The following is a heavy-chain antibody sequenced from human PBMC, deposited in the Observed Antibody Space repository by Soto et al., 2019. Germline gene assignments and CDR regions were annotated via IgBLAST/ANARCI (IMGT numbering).Heavy chain of an antibody. V-gene: IGHV4-34*01. D-gene: IGHD6-6*01. CDR1: GGSFSGYY. CDR3: ARGRLFSSSPDY. J-gene: IGHJ4*02. CDR2: INHSGST. Sequence: SETLSLTCAVYGGSFSGYYWSWIRQPPGKGLEWIGEINHSGSTNYNPSLKSRVTISVDTSKNQFSLKLSSVTAADTAVYYCARGRLFSSSPDYWGQGTLVTVSS.